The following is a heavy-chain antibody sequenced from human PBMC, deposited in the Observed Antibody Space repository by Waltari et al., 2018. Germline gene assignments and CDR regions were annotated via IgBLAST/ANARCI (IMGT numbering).Heavy chain of an antibody. V-gene: IGHV1-2*06. Sequence: LVPSGAEVKKPGASVKVSCKASGYTFTGYESLWVRQAPGQGLEGMGRINPKTGDTHYAQNFQGRVALTTDTSTNTAFMELQRLRSDDTAVYYCLRDSSGSHFDYWGQGTLVTVSS. CDR3: LRDSSGSHFDY. CDR2: INPKTGDT. CDR1: GYTFTGYE. D-gene: IGHD3-22*01. J-gene: IGHJ4*02.